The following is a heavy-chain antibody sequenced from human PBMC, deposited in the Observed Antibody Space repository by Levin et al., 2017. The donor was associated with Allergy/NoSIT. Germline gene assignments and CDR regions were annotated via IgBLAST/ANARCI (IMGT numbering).Heavy chain of an antibody. CDR3: ARHREQWLVPPTKEPVDY. Sequence: LSQTLSLTCTVSGGSISSSSYYWGWIRQPPGKGLEWIGSIYYSGSTYYNPSLKSRVTISVDTSKNQFSLKLSSVTAADTAVYYCARHREQWLVPPTKEPVDYWGQGTLVTVSS. D-gene: IGHD6-19*01. V-gene: IGHV4-39*01. CDR1: GGSISSSSYY. CDR2: IYYSGST. J-gene: IGHJ4*02.